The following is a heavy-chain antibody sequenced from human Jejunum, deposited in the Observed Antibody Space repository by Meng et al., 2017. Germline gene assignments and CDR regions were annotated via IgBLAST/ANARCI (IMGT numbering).Heavy chain of an antibody. CDR1: GFTFGDYA. CDR3: TRKGPPDNYAMDV. J-gene: IGHJ6*02. D-gene: IGHD5-18*01. CDR2: IRSKANGEAT. Sequence: GESLKISCTVSGFTFGDYAMIWFRQAPGKGPEWVGFIRSKANGEATEYAASVKGRFTISRDDSKSIAYLQMNSLKMEDTAVYHCTRKGPPDNYAMDVWGQGTTVTVSS. V-gene: IGHV3-49*03.